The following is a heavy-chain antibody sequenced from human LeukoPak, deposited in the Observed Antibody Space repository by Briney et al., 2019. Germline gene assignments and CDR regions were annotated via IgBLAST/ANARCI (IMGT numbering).Heavy chain of an antibody. D-gene: IGHD6-13*01. V-gene: IGHV1-18*01. CDR3: ARDRGIAEADSFDP. J-gene: IGHJ5*02. CDR2: ISAYNGNT. CDR1: GHTFTSYG. Sequence: GASVKVSCKASGHTFTSYGISWVRQAPGQGLEWMGWISAYNGNTNYAQKFQGRVTMTSDTSTSTAYMELRSLRSDDTAVYYCARDRGIAEADSFDPWGQGTLVTVSS.